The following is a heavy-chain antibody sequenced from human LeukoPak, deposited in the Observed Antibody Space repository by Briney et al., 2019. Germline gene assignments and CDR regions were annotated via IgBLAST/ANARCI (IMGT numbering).Heavy chain of an antibody. D-gene: IGHD6-19*01. CDR1: GFTFSTYW. J-gene: IGHJ4*02. V-gene: IGHV3-74*01. CDR2: INSDGGST. Sequence: GGSLRLSCAASGFTFSTYWMHWVRQAPGKGLVWVSRINSDGGSTSYADAVKGRFTISRDNAKNTLYLQMNSLRAEDTAVYYCASGYSSGWYPAGRDYWGQGTLVTVSS. CDR3: ASGYSSGWYPAGRDY.